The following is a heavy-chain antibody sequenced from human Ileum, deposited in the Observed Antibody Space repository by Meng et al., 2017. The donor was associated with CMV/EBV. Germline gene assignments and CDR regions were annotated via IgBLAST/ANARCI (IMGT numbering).Heavy chain of an antibody. D-gene: IGHD3-3*01. Sequence: GESLKISCAASGFTFSSYSMNWVRQAPGTRLEWVSSISSSSSYIYYADSVKGRFTISIDNAKKSLYLQMNSLRAEDTAVYYCARGVVSADYDFWNGGWGQGTLVTVSS. CDR3: ARGVVSADYDFWNGG. CDR1: GFTFSSYS. CDR2: ISSSSSYI. V-gene: IGHV3-21*01. J-gene: IGHJ4*02.